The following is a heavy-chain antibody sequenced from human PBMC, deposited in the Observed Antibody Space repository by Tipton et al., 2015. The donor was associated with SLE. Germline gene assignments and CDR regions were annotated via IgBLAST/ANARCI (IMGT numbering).Heavy chain of an antibody. CDR1: GGSISSGSYY. CDR2: IYYSGST. D-gene: IGHD3-22*01. Sequence: TLSLTCTVSGGSISSGSYYWSWIRQPPGKGLEWIGYIYYSGSTNYNPSLKSRVTISVDTSKNQFSLKLSSVTAADTAVYYCARDLNYYDSSGYPNSDAFDIWGQGTMVTVSS. V-gene: IGHV4-61*01. J-gene: IGHJ3*02. CDR3: ARDLNYYDSSGYPNSDAFDI.